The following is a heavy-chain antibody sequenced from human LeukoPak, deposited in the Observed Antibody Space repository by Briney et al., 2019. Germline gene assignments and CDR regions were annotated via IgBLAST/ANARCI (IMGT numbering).Heavy chain of an antibody. J-gene: IGHJ3*02. V-gene: IGHV3-9*01. Sequence: GGSLRLSCAALGFSFDDYAMYWVRQAPGKGLEWVSGISWSSVSIGYADSVKGRLTISRDNAKNSLYLQMNSLKAEDTALYYCAKRKTGGYALDIWGQGTMVTVSS. D-gene: IGHD3-16*01. CDR3: AKRKTGGYALDI. CDR1: GFSFDDYA. CDR2: ISWSSVSI.